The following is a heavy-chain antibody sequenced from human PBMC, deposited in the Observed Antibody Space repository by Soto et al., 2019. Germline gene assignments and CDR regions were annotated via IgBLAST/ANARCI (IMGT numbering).Heavy chain of an antibody. CDR3: ARAGGYSSGWLLGKAYYFDY. D-gene: IGHD6-19*01. J-gene: IGHJ4*02. CDR1: GYTFTIYA. V-gene: IGHV1-3*01. Sequence: QVQLVQSGAEVKKPGASVKVSCKASGYTFTIYAMHWVRQAPGQRLEWMGWINAGNGNTKYSQKFQGRVTITRDTSASTANMELSSLRSEDTAVYYCARAGGYSSGWLLGKAYYFDYWGQGTLVTVSS. CDR2: INAGNGNT.